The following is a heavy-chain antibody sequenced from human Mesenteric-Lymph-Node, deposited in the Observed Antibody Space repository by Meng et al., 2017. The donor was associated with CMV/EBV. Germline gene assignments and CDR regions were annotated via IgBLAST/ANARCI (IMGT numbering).Heavy chain of an antibody. D-gene: IGHD6-13*01. Sequence: GESLKISCAASGFTFSSYSMNWVRQAPGKGLEWVSSISSSSSYIYYADSVKGRFTISRDNAKNSLYLQMNSLRAEDTAVYYCASQGIAVAGMVDDYWGQGTLVTVSS. CDR1: GFTFSSYS. CDR2: ISSSSSYI. V-gene: IGHV3-21*01. CDR3: ASQGIAVAGMVDDY. J-gene: IGHJ4*02.